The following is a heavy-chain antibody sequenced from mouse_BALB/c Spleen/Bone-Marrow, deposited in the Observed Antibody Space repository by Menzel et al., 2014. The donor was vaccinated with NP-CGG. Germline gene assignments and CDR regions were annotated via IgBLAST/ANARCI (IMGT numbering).Heavy chain of an antibody. CDR2: INPYTDGT. J-gene: IGHJ1*01. CDR1: GYTFTTYV. D-gene: IGHD2-1*01. CDR3: ARGYGNSPVYWSSDF. V-gene: IGHV1-14*01. Sequence: VQLKESGPELVKPGASEKMSCKASGYTFTTYVMHWVKQKTGQGVEWIGYINPYTDGTKFNEKFKGKATLTSDKSSRAAFMELSSLTSEDSAVYFCARGYGNSPVYWSSDFWGAGTPVTASS.